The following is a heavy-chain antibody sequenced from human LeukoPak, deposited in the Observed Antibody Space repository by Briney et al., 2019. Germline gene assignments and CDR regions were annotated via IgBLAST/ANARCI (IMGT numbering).Heavy chain of an antibody. V-gene: IGHV3-30*02. Sequence: PGGSLRLSCAASGFTFSSYGMHWVRQAPGKGLEWVAFIRYDGSNKYYADSVKGRFTISRDNSKNTLYLQMNSLRAEDTAVYYCAREYFDWSSLDYWGQGTLVTVSS. CDR1: GFTFSSYG. CDR3: AREYFDWSSLDY. CDR2: IRYDGSNK. D-gene: IGHD3-9*01. J-gene: IGHJ4*02.